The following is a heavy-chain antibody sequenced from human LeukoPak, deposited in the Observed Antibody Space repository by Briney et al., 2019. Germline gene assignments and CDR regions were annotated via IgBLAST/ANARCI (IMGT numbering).Heavy chain of an antibody. CDR2: IYYSGST. V-gene: IGHV4-59*01. D-gene: IGHD2-2*01. CDR1: GGSISSYY. J-gene: IGHJ5*02. CDR3: AREIVVVPAAMNWFDP. Sequence: SETLSLTCTVSGGSISSYYWSWIRQPPGKGLERIGYIYYSGSTNYNPSLKSRVTISVDTSKNQFSLKLSSVTAADTAVYYCAREIVVVPAAMNWFDPWGQGTLVTVSS.